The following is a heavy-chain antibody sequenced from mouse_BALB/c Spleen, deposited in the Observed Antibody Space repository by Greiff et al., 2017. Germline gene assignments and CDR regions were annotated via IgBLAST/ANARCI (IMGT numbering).Heavy chain of an antibody. D-gene: IGHD2-1*01. CDR1: GFTFSSYA. CDR3: ARDYGNFDY. Sequence: EVMLVESGGGLVKPGGSLKLSCAASGFTFSSYAMSWVRQTPEKRLEWVASISSGGSTYYPDSVKGRFTISRDNARNILYLQMSSLRSGDTAMYYCARDYGNFDYWGQGTTLTVSS. J-gene: IGHJ2*01. CDR2: ISSGGST. V-gene: IGHV5-6-5*01.